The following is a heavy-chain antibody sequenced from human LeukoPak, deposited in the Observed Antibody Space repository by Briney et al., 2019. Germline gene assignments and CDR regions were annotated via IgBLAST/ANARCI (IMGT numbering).Heavy chain of an antibody. J-gene: IGHJ6*02. CDR1: GGTFSSYA. CDR2: IIPILGIA. Sequence: SVKVSCKASGGTFSSYAISWVRQAPGQGLEWMGRIIPILGIANYAQNFQGRVTITADKSTSTAYMELSSLRSEDTAVYYCARGVAATLDYYYGMDVWGQGTTVTVSS. V-gene: IGHV1-69*04. D-gene: IGHD2-15*01. CDR3: ARGVAATLDYYYGMDV.